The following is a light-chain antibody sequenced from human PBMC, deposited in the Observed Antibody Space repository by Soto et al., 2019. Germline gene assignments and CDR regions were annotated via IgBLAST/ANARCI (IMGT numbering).Light chain of an antibody. J-gene: IGKJ1*01. CDR3: QQYGSSPRT. CDR1: QSVSSSY. CDR2: GAS. V-gene: IGKV3D-20*01. Sequence: XIVSTQFSASLGLSPGEGDTLSWESSQSVSSSYLAWYQQKPGLAPRLLIYGASSRATGIPDRFSGSGSGTDFTLTISRLDPEDFAVYYCQQYGSSPRTGGQGTPVDLK.